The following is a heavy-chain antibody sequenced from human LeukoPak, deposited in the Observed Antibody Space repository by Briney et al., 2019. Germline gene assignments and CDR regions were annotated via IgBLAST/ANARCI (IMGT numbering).Heavy chain of an antibody. V-gene: IGHV3-53*01. J-gene: IGHJ4*02. CDR3: ARGGGSSSTTNS. CDR2: IFTGGST. D-gene: IGHD6-13*01. Sequence: AGGSLRLSCAASGFSVSNNYMSWVRQAPGKGLEWVSVIFTGGSTYYADSVKGRFTTSRDNSKNTMYLQMNSLRAEDTAMYYCARGGGSSSTTNSWGQGTLVTVSS. CDR1: GFSVSNNY.